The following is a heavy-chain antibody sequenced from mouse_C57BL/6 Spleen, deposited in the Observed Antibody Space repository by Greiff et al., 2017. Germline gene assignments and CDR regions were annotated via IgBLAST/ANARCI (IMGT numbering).Heavy chain of an antibody. V-gene: IGHV5-16*01. Sequence: EVMLVESEGGLVQPGSSMNLSCTASGFTFSDYYMAWVRQVPEKGLEWVANINYDGGSTYYLDSLKSRFIISRDNAKNILYLQMSSLKSEDTATYYCATTVNWYFDVWGTGTTVTVSS. CDR3: ATTVNWYFDV. J-gene: IGHJ1*03. CDR2: INYDGGST. CDR1: GFTFSDYY.